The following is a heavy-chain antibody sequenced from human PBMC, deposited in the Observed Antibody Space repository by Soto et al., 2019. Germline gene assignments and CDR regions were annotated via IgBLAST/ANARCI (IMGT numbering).Heavy chain of an antibody. CDR3: AKQDSSGYYPLFDY. V-gene: IGHV3-30*18. J-gene: IGHJ4*02. CDR1: GFNFSSYS. D-gene: IGHD3-22*01. Sequence: LRLSCAASGFNFSSYSMNWVRQAPGKGLEWVAVISYDGSNKYYADSVKGRFTISRDNSKNTLYLQMNSLRAEDTAVYYCAKQDSSGYYPLFDYWGQGTLVTVSS. CDR2: ISYDGSNK.